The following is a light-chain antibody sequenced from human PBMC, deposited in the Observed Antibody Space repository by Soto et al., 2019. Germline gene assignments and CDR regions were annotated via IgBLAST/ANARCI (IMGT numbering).Light chain of an antibody. J-gene: IGLJ1*01. CDR1: SSDVGTYNY. CDR3: SSYTISSTYV. CDR2: QVS. V-gene: IGLV2-14*01. Sequence: QSLITHPASVSGSPGQSITLSCTGTSSDVGTYNYVSWYQQHPGKAPKLMISQVSNRPSGVSNRFSGSKSGNTASLTISGLQAADEADYYCSSYTISSTYVFGTGTKVTVL.